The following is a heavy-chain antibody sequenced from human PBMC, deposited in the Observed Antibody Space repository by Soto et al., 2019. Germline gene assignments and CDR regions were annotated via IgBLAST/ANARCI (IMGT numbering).Heavy chain of an antibody. CDR3: ARATAGSDYFDY. D-gene: IGHD3-10*01. J-gene: IGHJ4*02. CDR1: GGSISSGGYY. Sequence: QVQLQESGPGLVKPSQTLSLTCTVSGGSISSGGYYWSCIRQHPWKGLEWIGYIYYSGSTYYNPSLKSRVTIAVDTSNNQFSLKLSSVTAADTAVYYCARATAGSDYFDYWGQGTLVTVSS. CDR2: IYYSGST. V-gene: IGHV4-31*03.